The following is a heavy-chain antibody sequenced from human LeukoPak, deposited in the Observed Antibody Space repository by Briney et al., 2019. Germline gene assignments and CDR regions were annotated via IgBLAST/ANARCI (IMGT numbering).Heavy chain of an antibody. CDR1: RGTFSSYA. CDR3: ARMGSSWDNWFDP. D-gene: IGHD6-13*01. CDR2: IIPILVIA. Sequence: ASVKVSCNASRGTFSSYAISWVRQAPGQGLEWRGRIIPILVIANYAQKFQGRVTITADKSTSTAYMELSSLRSEDTAVYYCARMGSSWDNWFDPWGQGTLVTVSS. J-gene: IGHJ5*02. V-gene: IGHV1-69*04.